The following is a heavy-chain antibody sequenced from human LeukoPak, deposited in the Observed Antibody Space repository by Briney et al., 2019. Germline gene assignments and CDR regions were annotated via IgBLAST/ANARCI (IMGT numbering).Heavy chain of an antibody. CDR2: IIPIFGTA. D-gene: IGHD3-10*01. Sequence: GASVKVSCKASGGTFSSYAISWVRQAPGQGLEWMGGIIPIFGTANYAQKFQGRVTITADESTSTAYMEPSSLRSEDTAVYYCARGGGGYYYYGMDVWGKGTTVTVSS. CDR1: GGTFSSYA. V-gene: IGHV1-69*13. CDR3: ARGGGGYYYYGMDV. J-gene: IGHJ6*04.